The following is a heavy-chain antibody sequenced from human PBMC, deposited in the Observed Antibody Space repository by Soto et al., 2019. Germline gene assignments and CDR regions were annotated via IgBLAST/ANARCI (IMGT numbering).Heavy chain of an antibody. CDR1: GFTFSSYW. J-gene: IGHJ3*02. V-gene: IGHV3-7*01. CDR2: IKQDGSEK. Sequence: GGSLRLSCAASGFTFSSYWMSWVRQAPGKGLEWVANIKQDGSEKYYVDSVKGRFTISRDNAKNSLYLQMNSLRAEDTAVYYCARAGSSMIVVVKGGAFDIWGQGTMVTV. CDR3: ARAGSSMIVVVKGGAFDI. D-gene: IGHD3-22*01.